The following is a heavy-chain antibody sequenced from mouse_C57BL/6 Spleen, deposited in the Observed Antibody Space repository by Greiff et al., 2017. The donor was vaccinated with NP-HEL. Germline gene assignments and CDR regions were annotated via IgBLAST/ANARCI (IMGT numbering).Heavy chain of an antibody. CDR3: ARGRSGYVDY. J-gene: IGHJ2*01. CDR2: IYPGDGDS. D-gene: IGHD3-2*02. V-gene: IGHV1-82*01. Sequence: QVQLQQSGPELVKPGASVKISCKASGYAFSSSWMNWVKQRPGKGLEWIGRIYPGDGDSNYNGKFNGKATLTAEKSSSTAYMQLRRLTSEDYAVYIYARGRSGYVDYWGQGTTLTVSS. CDR1: GYAFSSSW.